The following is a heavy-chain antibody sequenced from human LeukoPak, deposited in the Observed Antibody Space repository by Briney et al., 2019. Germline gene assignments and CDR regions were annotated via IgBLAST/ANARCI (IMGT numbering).Heavy chain of an antibody. Sequence: SVKVSCKASGGTFSSYAISWVRQAPGQGLEWMGRIIPILGIANYAQKFQGRVTITADKSTSTVYMELSSLRSEDTAVYYCASGPAEYFQHWGQGTLVTVSS. CDR2: IIPILGIA. J-gene: IGHJ1*01. CDR1: GGTFSSYA. CDR3: ASGPAEYFQH. V-gene: IGHV1-69*04.